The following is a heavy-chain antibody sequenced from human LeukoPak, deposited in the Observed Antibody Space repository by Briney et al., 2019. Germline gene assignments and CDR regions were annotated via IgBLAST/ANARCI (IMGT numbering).Heavy chain of an antibody. J-gene: IGHJ6*02. CDR2: IYYSGST. CDR3: ARDLSPDEMYYYGSGVGYYHGMDV. D-gene: IGHD3-10*01. V-gene: IGHV4-59*01. CDR1: GGSISSYY. Sequence: SETLSLTCTVSGGSISSYYWSWIRQPPGKGLEWIGYIYYSGSTNYNPSLKSRVTISVDTSKNQFSLKLSSVTAADTAVYYCARDLSPDEMYYYGSGVGYYHGMDVWGQGTTVTVSS.